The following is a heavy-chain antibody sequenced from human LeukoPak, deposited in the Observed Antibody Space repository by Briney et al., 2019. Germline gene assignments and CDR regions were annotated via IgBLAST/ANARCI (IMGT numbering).Heavy chain of an antibody. Sequence: PSQTLSLTCTVSGDSISSGGYYWSWIRQHPGKGLEWIGYIYYSGSTYYNPSLKSRVTISVDTSKNQFSLKLSSVTAADTAVYYCARVSGPSNWFDPGAREPWSPSPQ. CDR2: IYYSGST. J-gene: IGHJ5*02. D-gene: IGHD1-14*01. V-gene: IGHV4-31*03. CDR1: GDSISSGGYY. CDR3: ARVSGPSNWFDP.